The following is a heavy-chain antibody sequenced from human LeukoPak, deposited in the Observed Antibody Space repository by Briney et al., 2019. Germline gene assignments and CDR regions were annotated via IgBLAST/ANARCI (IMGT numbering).Heavy chain of an antibody. Sequence: PGGSLRLSCAASGFTFSSYAMSWVRQAPGKGLEWVSAISGSGGSTYYADSVKGRFTISRDNFKNTLYLQMNSLRAEDTAVYYCARDTVVVPQGDAFDLWGQGTMVTVSS. D-gene: IGHD2-2*01. V-gene: IGHV3-23*01. J-gene: IGHJ3*01. CDR3: ARDTVVVPQGDAFDL. CDR1: GFTFSSYA. CDR2: ISGSGGST.